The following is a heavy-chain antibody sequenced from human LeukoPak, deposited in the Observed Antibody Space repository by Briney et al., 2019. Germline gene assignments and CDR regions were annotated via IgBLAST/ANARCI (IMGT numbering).Heavy chain of an antibody. Sequence: PSETLSLTCTVSGGSIRSSRYYWGWIRQPPGKGLEWIGSLYYSGSTYYNPSLKSRVTISVDTSKNQFSLKLSSVTAADTAVYYCARDDAWLRFGEWSQGTLVTVSS. CDR1: GGSIRSSRYY. CDR3: ARDDAWLRFGE. J-gene: IGHJ4*02. D-gene: IGHD3-10*01. CDR2: LYYSGST. V-gene: IGHV4-39*07.